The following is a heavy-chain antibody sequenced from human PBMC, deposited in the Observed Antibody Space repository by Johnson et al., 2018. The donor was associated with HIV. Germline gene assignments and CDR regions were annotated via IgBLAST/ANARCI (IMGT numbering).Heavy chain of an antibody. Sequence: QVHLVESGGGVVQPGRSLRLSCAASGFTFSSYAMHWVRQAPGKGLEWVAVISYDGSNKYYADSVKGRFTISRDNSKNTLYLQINSLRAEDTAVYYCARETGDDAFDIWGQGTMVTVSS. CDR1: GFTFSSYA. CDR3: ARETGDDAFDI. D-gene: IGHD7-27*01. CDR2: ISYDGSNK. V-gene: IGHV3-30*04. J-gene: IGHJ3*02.